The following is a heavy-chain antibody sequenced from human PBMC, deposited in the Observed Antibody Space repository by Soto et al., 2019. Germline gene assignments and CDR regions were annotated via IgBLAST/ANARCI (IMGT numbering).Heavy chain of an antibody. Sequence: SETLSLTCTVSGGSTNNYYWSWIRQPPGKGLEWIGYMYYNGNANYNSSLKSRVTITVDTSKNQFSLKLTSVTAADTAVYYCARDKITGLFDYWGQGTLVT. CDR1: GGSTNNYY. J-gene: IGHJ4*02. CDR3: ARDKITGLFDY. D-gene: IGHD2-8*02. CDR2: MYYNGNA. V-gene: IGHV4-59*08.